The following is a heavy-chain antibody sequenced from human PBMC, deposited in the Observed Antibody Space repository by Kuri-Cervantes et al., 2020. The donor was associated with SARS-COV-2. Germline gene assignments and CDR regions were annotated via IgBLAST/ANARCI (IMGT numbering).Heavy chain of an antibody. V-gene: IGHV1-2*02. CDR1: GYTFTGYY. CDR3: AARGYCSSTSCYTFDY. D-gene: IGHD2-2*02. J-gene: IGHJ4*02. CDR2: INPNSGGT. Sequence: ASVKVSCKASGYTFTGYYMHWVRQAPGQGLKWMGWINPNSGGTNYAQKFQGRATMTRDTSISIAYMELSRLRSEDTAVYYCAARGYCSSTSCYTFDYWGQGTLVTVSS.